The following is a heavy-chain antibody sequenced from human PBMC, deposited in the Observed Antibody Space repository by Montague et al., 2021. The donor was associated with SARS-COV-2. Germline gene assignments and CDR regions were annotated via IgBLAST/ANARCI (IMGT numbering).Heavy chain of an antibody. CDR2: TKQDGSEK. V-gene: IGHV3-7*01. J-gene: IGHJ4*02. CDR1: GFTFSSYW. Sequence: SLRLSCAASGFTFSSYWMSWVRQAPGKGLEWVAHTKQDGSEKYYVDSVKGRFSISRDNAKNSLYLQMSSLRAEDTAMYYCTRLGWGYSDGLDCWGQGTLVTVSS. CDR3: TRLGWGYSDGLDC. D-gene: IGHD5-18*01.